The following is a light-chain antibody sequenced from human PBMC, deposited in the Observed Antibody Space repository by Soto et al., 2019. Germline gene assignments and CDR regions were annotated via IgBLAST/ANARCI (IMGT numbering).Light chain of an antibody. J-gene: IGLJ2*01. V-gene: IGLV4-69*01. CDR3: QTWGTGPHVV. CDR1: SGHSSYA. CDR2: LNSDGSH. Sequence: HLVLTQSPSASASLGASVKLTCTLSSGHSSYAIAWHQQQPEKGPRYLMKLNSDGSHSKGDGIPDRFSGSSSGAERYLTISSLQSEDEADYYCQTWGTGPHVVFGGGTKVTVL.